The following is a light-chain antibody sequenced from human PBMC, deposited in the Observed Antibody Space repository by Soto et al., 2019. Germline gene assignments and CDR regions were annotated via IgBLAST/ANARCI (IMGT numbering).Light chain of an antibody. CDR3: QQYKTYPLT. CDR1: ESISNW. Sequence: DIAMSQSPSTLSASLSDRVTITCRASESISNWLAWYQQKPGRAPKLLIYHASNLESGVPSRFSGRGSGTEFILTISSLQPDDFAIYYCQQYKTYPLTFGQGTKVEVK. CDR2: HAS. V-gene: IGKV1-5*01. J-gene: IGKJ1*01.